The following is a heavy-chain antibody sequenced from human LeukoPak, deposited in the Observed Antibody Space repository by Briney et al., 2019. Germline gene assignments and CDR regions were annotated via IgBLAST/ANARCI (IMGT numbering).Heavy chain of an antibody. CDR3: ARDPYDSSGYYFQGYYYYGMDV. D-gene: IGHD3-22*01. CDR1: GFTFSDYY. Sequence: SGGSLRLSCAASGFTFSDYYMSWIRQAPGKGLEWVSYISSSGSTIYYADSVKGRFTIFRDNAKNSLYLQMNSLRAEDTAVYCCARDPYDSSGYYFQGYYYYGMDVWGQGTTVTVSS. V-gene: IGHV3-11*01. CDR2: ISSSGSTI. J-gene: IGHJ6*02.